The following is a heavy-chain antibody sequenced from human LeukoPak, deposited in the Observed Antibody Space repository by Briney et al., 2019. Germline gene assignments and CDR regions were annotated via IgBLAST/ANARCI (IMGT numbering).Heavy chain of an antibody. V-gene: IGHV3-33*01. D-gene: IGHD4-11*01. CDR2: IWYDGSNK. CDR3: ARGLSKDAFDI. Sequence: PGGSLRLSCAASGFTFSSYGMHWVPQAPGKGLEWVAVIWYDGSNKYYADAVKGRFTISRDNSKNTLYLQMNSLRAEDTAVYYCARGLSKDAFDIWGQGTMVTVSS. J-gene: IGHJ3*02. CDR1: GFTFSSYG.